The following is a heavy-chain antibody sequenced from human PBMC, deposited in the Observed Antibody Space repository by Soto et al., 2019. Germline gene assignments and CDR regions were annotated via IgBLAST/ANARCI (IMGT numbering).Heavy chain of an antibody. CDR2: ISGSGGST. J-gene: IGHJ3*02. D-gene: IGHD3-22*01. CDR1: GFTFSSYA. V-gene: IGHV3-23*01. Sequence: GSLRLSCAASGFTFSSYAMSWVRPAPGKGLGWVSAISGSGGSTYYADSVKGRFTISRDNSKNTLYLQMNSLRAEDTAVYYCAKDLHYYDSSGSPRGDAFDIWGQGTMVTVSS. CDR3: AKDLHYYDSSGSPRGDAFDI.